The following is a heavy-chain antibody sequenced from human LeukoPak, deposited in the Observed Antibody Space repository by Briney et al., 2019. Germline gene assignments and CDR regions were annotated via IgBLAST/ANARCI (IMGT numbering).Heavy chain of an antibody. CDR2: ISGSGGRT. V-gene: IGHV3-23*01. D-gene: IGHD3-3*01. CDR1: GFTFSNYA. CDR3: AKDIEVEWFRYFDH. J-gene: IGHJ4*02. Sequence: PGRSLRLSCAASGFTFSNYAMHWVRQAPGKGLEWVSFISGSGGRTYYADSVKGRFTISRDNSKNTLYLQMNSLRAEDTAVYYCAKDIEVEWFRYFDHWGQGTLVTASS.